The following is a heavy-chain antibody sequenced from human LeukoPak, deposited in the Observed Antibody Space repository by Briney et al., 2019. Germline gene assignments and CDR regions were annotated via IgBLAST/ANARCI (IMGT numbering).Heavy chain of an antibody. V-gene: IGHV1-2*02. CDR1: GYTFTGHY. CDR3: AKGQRNYDFWSGEHDAFAI. J-gene: IGHJ3*02. D-gene: IGHD3-3*01. Sequence: ASVKVSCKASGYTFTGHYMHWVRQAPGQGLEWMAWINLKSGGTYYGQKFQGRVTLTRDTSITTGYMELSRLRSDDTAVYFCAKGQRNYDFWSGEHDAFAIWGQGTMVTVSS. CDR2: INLKSGGT.